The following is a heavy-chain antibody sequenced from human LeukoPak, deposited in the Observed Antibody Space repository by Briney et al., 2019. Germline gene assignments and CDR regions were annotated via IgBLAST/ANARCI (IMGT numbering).Heavy chain of an antibody. Sequence: ASVKVSCKASGGTYSSYAISWVRQAPGQGLEWMGGIIPIFGTANYAQKFQGRVTITTDESTSTAYMELSSLRSEDTAVYYCARDYGGYYYGSGSLPRPGDAFDIWGQGTMVTVSS. D-gene: IGHD3-10*01. CDR1: GGTYSSYA. CDR2: IIPIFGTA. V-gene: IGHV1-69*05. CDR3: ARDYGGYYYGSGSLPRPGDAFDI. J-gene: IGHJ3*02.